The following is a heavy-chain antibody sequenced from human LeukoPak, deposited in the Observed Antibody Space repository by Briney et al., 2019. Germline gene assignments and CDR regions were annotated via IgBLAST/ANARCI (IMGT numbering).Heavy chain of an antibody. CDR1: GGSISSYY. CDR2: IYYSGST. D-gene: IGHD4-17*01. CDR3: ARAQHDCGDHNWFDP. J-gene: IGHJ5*02. V-gene: IGHV4-59*08. Sequence: SEALSLTCTVSGGSISSYYWSWIRQPPGKGLEWIGYIYYSGSTNYNPSLKSRVTISVDTSKNQFSLKLSSVTAADTAVYYCARAQHDCGDHNWFDPWGQGTLVTVSS.